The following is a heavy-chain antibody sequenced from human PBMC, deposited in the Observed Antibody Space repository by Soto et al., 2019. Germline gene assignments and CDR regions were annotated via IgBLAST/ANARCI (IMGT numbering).Heavy chain of an antibody. CDR3: ARDGHDFWSGYYAS. CDR1: GGSISSGGYY. D-gene: IGHD3-3*01. J-gene: IGHJ4*02. Sequence: QVQLQESGPGLVKPSQTLSLTCTVSGGSISSGGYYWSWIRQHPGKGLEWIGYIYYNGSTYYNPSLKSRVTISVDTSKNQFSLKLSSVTAADTAVYYWARDGHDFWSGYYASWGQGTLVTVSS. CDR2: IYYNGST. V-gene: IGHV4-31*03.